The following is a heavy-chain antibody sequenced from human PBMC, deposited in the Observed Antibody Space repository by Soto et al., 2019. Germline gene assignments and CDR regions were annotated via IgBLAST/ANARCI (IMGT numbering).Heavy chain of an antibody. D-gene: IGHD2-2*01. CDR3: ARVPRYTSDIVEVPAVMFEDWFVP. CDR2: IHAGNGDT. V-gene: IGHV1-3*01. J-gene: IGHJ5*02. CDR1: GYTFSTYA. Sequence: QVQLVQSGAEVKKPGASVKVSCKASGYTFSTYAVQWVRQAPGQSLEWIGWIHAGNGDTKYSQKFHDRVTITRDTSASTTYTELSSLRSEDTAVYYCARVPRYTSDIVEVPAVMFEDWFVPWGQGTLVTVSS.